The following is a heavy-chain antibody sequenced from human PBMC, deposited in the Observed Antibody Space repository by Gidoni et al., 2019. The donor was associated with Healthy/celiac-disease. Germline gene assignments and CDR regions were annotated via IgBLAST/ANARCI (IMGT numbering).Heavy chain of an antibody. J-gene: IGHJ6*03. Sequence: HVQLQASGPGLVKPSETLSLTCTVSGGSISRYHWTWIRPPPGKGLEWIGDIYYSGSTNYNPSLKSRVTISVDTSKNQFSLKLSSVTAADTAVYYCARGAGPGMDVWGKGTTVTVSS. CDR2: IYYSGST. CDR3: ARGAGPGMDV. V-gene: IGHV4-59*01. CDR1: GGSISRYH.